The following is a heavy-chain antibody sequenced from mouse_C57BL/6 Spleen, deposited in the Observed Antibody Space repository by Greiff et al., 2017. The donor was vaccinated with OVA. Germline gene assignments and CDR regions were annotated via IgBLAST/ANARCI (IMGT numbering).Heavy chain of an antibody. D-gene: IGHD3-2*02. Sequence: VQLKESGPELVKPGASVTISCKASGYSFTDYNMNWVKQRNGKSLEWIGVLNPNYGTTSYNQKFKGKATLTVDQSSSTAYMQLNSLTSEDSAVYYCARSDSSGYGAYWGQGTLVTVSA. CDR2: LNPNYGTT. V-gene: IGHV1-39*01. CDR3: ARSDSSGYGAY. J-gene: IGHJ3*01. CDR1: GYSFTDYN.